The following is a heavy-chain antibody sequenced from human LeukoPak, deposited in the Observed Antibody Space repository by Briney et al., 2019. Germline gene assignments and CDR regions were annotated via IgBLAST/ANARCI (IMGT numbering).Heavy chain of an antibody. Sequence: GGSLRLSCAASGFTFSSSAMSWVRQAPGKGLKWVSGISTSGGSTYYSDSVKGRFTISRDNAKNSLYLQMNSLRAEDTAVYYCARAISGAAANYWGQGTLVTVSS. V-gene: IGHV3-23*01. CDR2: ISTSGGST. CDR3: ARAISGAAANY. D-gene: IGHD6-13*01. J-gene: IGHJ4*02. CDR1: GFTFSSSA.